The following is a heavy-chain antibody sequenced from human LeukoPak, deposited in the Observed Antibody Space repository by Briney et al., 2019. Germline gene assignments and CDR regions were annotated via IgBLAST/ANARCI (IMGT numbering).Heavy chain of an antibody. Sequence: GESLKISCQVPGYTFTTYWIHWVRQMPGKDLEWMGVIYPGDSHTKYNPSFQGQVTVSVDKSIGTAYLQWNYLKASDTAMYYCARGGSANVFDVWGQGTMVTVSS. J-gene: IGHJ3*01. D-gene: IGHD1-26*01. CDR3: ARGGSANVFDV. CDR2: IYPGDSHT. CDR1: GYTFTTYW. V-gene: IGHV5-51*01.